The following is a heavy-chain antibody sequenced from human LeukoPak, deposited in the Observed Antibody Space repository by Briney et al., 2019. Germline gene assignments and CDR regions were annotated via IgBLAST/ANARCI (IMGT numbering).Heavy chain of an antibody. J-gene: IGHJ4*02. CDR3: ARVGYDSSGYYPDY. CDR2: IYYSGST. Sequence: SETLSLTCTVSGVSISSYYWSWIRQPPGKGLEWIGYIYYSGSTNYNPSLKSRVTISVDTSKNQFSLKLSSVTAADTAVYYCARVGYDSSGYYPDYWGQGTLVTVSS. D-gene: IGHD3-22*01. CDR1: GVSISSYY. V-gene: IGHV4-59*01.